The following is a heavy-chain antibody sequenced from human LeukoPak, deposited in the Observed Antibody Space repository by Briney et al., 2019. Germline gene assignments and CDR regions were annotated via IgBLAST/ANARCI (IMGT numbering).Heavy chain of an antibody. J-gene: IGHJ4*02. Sequence: SETLSLTCTVSGGSISSYHWSWIRQPPGKGLEWIGNIYYSGNTYYNASLKSQVSISIDTSKNQFSLRLTSVTAADTAVYYCARQTGSGLFILPGGQGTLVTVSS. CDR2: IYYSGNT. D-gene: IGHD3/OR15-3a*01. CDR3: ARQTGSGLFILP. CDR1: GGSISSYH. V-gene: IGHV4-59*04.